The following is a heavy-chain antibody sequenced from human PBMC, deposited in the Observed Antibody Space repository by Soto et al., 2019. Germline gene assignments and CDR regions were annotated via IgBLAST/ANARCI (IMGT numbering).Heavy chain of an antibody. D-gene: IGHD3-9*01. J-gene: IGHJ4*02. V-gene: IGHV3-23*01. CDR2: ISGGGDDT. CDR1: GFTFSTYA. Sequence: GSLRLSCAASGFTFSTYAMSWVRQAPGKGLEWVSGISGGGDDTYYADFVKGRFTISRDNSNNKVFLQMNSLRAEDTAVYFCARACWTTIRYYFDNWGQGALVTVSS. CDR3: ARACWTTIRYYFDN.